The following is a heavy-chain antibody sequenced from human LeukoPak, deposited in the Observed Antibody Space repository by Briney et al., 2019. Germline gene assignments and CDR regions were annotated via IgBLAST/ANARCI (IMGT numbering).Heavy chain of an antibody. D-gene: IGHD3-22*01. CDR1: GFTFSSYW. J-gene: IGHJ4*02. V-gene: IGHV3-7*03. CDR2: IKQDGSEI. Sequence: PGGSLRLSCAASGFTFSSYWMSWVRQAPGKGLEWVANIKQDGSEIYYVDSVKGRFTISRDNAKNSLYLQMNSLRAEDTAVYYCARDKGDYDTSGSLFVFGGQGTLVTVSS. CDR3: ARDKGDYDTSGSLFVF.